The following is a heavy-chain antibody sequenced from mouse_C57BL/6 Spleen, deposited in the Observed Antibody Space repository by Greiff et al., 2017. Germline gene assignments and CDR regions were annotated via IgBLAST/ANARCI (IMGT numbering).Heavy chain of an antibody. J-gene: IGHJ2*01. CDR3: ARGDGSSYYFDY. D-gene: IGHD1-1*01. CDR2: IYPRDGCT. V-gene: IGHV1-78*01. Sequence: QVQLQQSDAELVKPGASVKISCKVSVYTFTDHTIHWMKQRPEQGLEWIGYIYPRDGCTKYNEKFKGKAPLTADKSSSTAYMQLNILTSEDSAVYFFARGDGSSYYFDYWGQGTTLTVSS. CDR1: VYTFTDHT.